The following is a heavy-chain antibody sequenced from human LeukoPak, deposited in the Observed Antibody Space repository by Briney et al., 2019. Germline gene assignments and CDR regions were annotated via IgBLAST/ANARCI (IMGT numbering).Heavy chain of an antibody. CDR3: ARDLESIVATFAGMDV. CDR1: GFTFSSYG. Sequence: GGSLRLSCAASGFTFSSYGMHWVRQAPGKGLEWVAVIWYDGSNKYYADSVKGRFTISRDNSKNTLYLQMNSLRAEDTAVYYCARDLESIVATFAGMDVWGQGTTVTVSS. J-gene: IGHJ6*02. CDR2: IWYDGSNK. V-gene: IGHV3-33*01. D-gene: IGHD5-12*01.